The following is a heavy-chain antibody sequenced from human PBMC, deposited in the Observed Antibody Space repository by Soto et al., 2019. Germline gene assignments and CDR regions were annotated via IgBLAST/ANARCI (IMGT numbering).Heavy chain of an antibody. V-gene: IGHV1-69*02. D-gene: IGHD3-10*01. CDR1: GGTFYRHT. Sequence: QVQMVQSGAEVKKPGSSVNISCKDSGGTFYRHTITWVRQAPGQGLEWMGRVVPFLRVTTYAQKFRDRLTIVADKATDTAYMELGSLTSEDSAIYYCTRESPPNYYYGMDVWGQGTTVTVS. J-gene: IGHJ6*02. CDR2: VVPFLRVT. CDR3: TRESPPNYYYGMDV.